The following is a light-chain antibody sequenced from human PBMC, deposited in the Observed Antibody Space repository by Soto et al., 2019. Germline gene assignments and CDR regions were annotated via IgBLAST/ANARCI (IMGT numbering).Light chain of an antibody. CDR3: CSYAGSCTSL. CDR2: GVS. J-gene: IGLJ3*02. CDR1: SSDVGGYNY. V-gene: IGLV2-11*01. Sequence: QSALTQPRSVSGSPGQSVTISCTGTSSDVGGYNYVSWYQQHPGKAPKLLISGVSKRPSGVPDRFSGSKSGNTASLTISGLQVEVEAVYYCCSYAGSCTSLFGGGTKLTVL.